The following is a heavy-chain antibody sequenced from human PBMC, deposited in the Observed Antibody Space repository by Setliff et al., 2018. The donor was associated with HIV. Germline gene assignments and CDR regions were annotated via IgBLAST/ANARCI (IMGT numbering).Heavy chain of an antibody. CDR2: ISTSNGNT. V-gene: IGHV1-18*01. J-gene: IGHJ4*02. Sequence: ASVKVSCKASGYDFTAYAISWVRQAPGQGPEWMGWISTSNGNTHYVESLQGRVTMTTDTSTSTVYMEMTSLRSDDTAVYYCARVSRSVRVVVRYSDYWGQGTLVTVSS. CDR3: ARVSRSVRVVVRYSDY. CDR1: GYDFTAYA. D-gene: IGHD3-22*01.